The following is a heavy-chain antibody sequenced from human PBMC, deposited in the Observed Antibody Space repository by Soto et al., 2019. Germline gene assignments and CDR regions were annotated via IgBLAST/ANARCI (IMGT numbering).Heavy chain of an antibody. J-gene: IGHJ4*02. Sequence: QVHLGESGGGVVQPGRSLRLSCAASGFTFSSDAMHWVRQAPGKGLEWVAVISYDGSNKYYADSVKGRFTISRDNSKNTLYLQMNSLRAEDTGVYYCARVKGYRMGPRGLVDYWGQGTLVTVSS. V-gene: IGHV3-30-3*01. CDR2: ISYDGSNK. CDR1: GFTFSSDA. D-gene: IGHD1-1*01. CDR3: ARVKGYRMGPRGLVDY.